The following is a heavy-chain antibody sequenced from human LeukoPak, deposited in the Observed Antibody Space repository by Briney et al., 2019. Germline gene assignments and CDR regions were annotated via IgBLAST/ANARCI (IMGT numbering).Heavy chain of an antibody. V-gene: IGHV1-24*01. CDR1: GYTLTELS. Sequence: ASVKVSCKVSGYTLTELSMHWVRQAPGKGLGWMGGFDPEDGETIYAQKFQGRVTMTTDTSTSTAYMELRSLRSDDTAVYYCARVQQWLQIAYYYYMDVWGKGTTVTVSS. CDR2: FDPEDGET. D-gene: IGHD6-19*01. J-gene: IGHJ6*03. CDR3: ARVQQWLQIAYYYYMDV.